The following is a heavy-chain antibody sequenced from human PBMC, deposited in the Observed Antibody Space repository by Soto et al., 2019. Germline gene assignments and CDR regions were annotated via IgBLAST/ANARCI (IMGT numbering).Heavy chain of an antibody. Sequence: GGSLRLSCAASGFTFSSYWMHWVRQAPGKGLVWVSHINSDGSDSTYADSVKGRFTISRDNAKNTLYLQMTSLRAEDTAVYFCVRDDPGLGMDYWGLGTLVTVSS. D-gene: IGHD1-26*01. V-gene: IGHV3-74*01. CDR1: GFTFSSYW. CDR2: INSDGSDS. J-gene: IGHJ4*02. CDR3: VRDDPGLGMDY.